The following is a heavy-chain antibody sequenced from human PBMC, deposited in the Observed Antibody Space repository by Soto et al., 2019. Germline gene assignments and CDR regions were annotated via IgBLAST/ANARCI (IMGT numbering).Heavy chain of an antibody. CDR1: GGTFSSYA. J-gene: IGHJ4*02. CDR2: IIPIFGTA. Sequence: EASVKVSCKASGGTFSSYAISWVRQAPGQGLEWMGGIIPIFGTANYAQKFQGRVTITADESTGTAYMELSSLRSEDTAVYYCARGVSGSSSPYWGQGTLVTVSS. D-gene: IGHD6-6*01. CDR3: ARGVSGSSSPY. V-gene: IGHV1-69*13.